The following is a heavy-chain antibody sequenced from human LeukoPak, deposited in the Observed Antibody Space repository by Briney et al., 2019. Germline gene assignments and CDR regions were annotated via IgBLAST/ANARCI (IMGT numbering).Heavy chain of an antibody. Sequence: ASVKVSCKASGYTFTSYYMHCVRQAPGQGLEWMGIINPSGGSTSYAQNFQGRVTMTRDTSTSTAYMELSSLRSEDTAVYYCARDLSAAGDYWGQGTLVTVSS. J-gene: IGHJ4*02. CDR3: ARDLSAAGDY. D-gene: IGHD6-13*01. CDR2: INPSGGST. CDR1: GYTFTSYY. V-gene: IGHV1-46*01.